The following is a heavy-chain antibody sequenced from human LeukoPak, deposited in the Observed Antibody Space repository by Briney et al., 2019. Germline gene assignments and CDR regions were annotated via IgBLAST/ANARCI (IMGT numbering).Heavy chain of an antibody. J-gene: IGHJ2*01. CDR1: GGSISSSNYY. Sequence: PSETLSLTCVVSGGSISSSNYYWGWIRQPPGKGLEWIGSIYYSGSTYYNPSLKTRVTVSVDTSKNQFSLKVSSVTAADTAVYYCARAFRARYFDLWGRGTLVTVSS. CDR2: IYYSGST. V-gene: IGHV4-39*01. D-gene: IGHD2/OR15-2a*01. CDR3: ARAFRARYFDL.